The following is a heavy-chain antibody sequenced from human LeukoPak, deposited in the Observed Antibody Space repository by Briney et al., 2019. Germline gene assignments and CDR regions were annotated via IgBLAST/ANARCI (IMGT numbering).Heavy chain of an antibody. CDR2: IYSGGTT. Sequence: GGSLRLSCAASGFTVNSKYMSWVRQAPGKGLEWVSVIYSGGTTYYADSVKGRFTISRDNSKNTLYLQMNSLRPDDTALYYCARDGNSGYDLTYYYGMDVWGQGTTVTVSS. D-gene: IGHD5-12*01. V-gene: IGHV3-66*02. CDR1: GFTVNSKY. CDR3: ARDGNSGYDLTYYYGMDV. J-gene: IGHJ6*02.